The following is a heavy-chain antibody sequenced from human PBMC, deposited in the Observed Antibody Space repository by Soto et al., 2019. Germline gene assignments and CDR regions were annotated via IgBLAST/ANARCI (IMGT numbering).Heavy chain of an antibody. CDR3: ARDGSTRYGSGIEGYYYYYMDV. D-gene: IGHD3-10*01. Sequence: GASVKVFCKASGYTFTGYYMHWVRQAPGQGLEWMGWINPNSGGTNYAQKFQGWVTMTRDTSISTAYMELSRLRSDDTAVYYCARDGSTRYGSGIEGYYYYYMDVWGKGTTVTVSS. CDR2: INPNSGGT. V-gene: IGHV1-2*04. J-gene: IGHJ6*03. CDR1: GYTFTGYY.